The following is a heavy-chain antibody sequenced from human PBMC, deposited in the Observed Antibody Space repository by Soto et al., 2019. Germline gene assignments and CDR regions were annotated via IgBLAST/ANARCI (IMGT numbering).Heavy chain of an antibody. J-gene: IGHJ4*02. CDR1: GFTFSSYA. CDR3: AREDSGYDLYNFDY. V-gene: IGHV3-30-3*01. Sequence: QVQLVESGGGVVQPGRSLRLSCAASGFTFSSYAMHWVRQAPGKGLEWVAVISYDGSNKYYADSVKGRFTISRDNSKNTLYLQMNSLIAEDTAVYYCAREDSGYDLYNFDYWGQGTLVTVS. D-gene: IGHD5-12*01. CDR2: ISYDGSNK.